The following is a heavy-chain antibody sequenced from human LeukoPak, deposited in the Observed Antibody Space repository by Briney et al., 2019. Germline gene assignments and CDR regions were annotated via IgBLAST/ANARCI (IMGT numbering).Heavy chain of an antibody. CDR1: GFTFSSYA. Sequence: AGGSLRLSCAASGFTFSSYAMSWVRQAPGKGLEWVSAISGSGGSTYYADSVKGRFTISRDNSKNTLYLQMNSLRAEDTAVYYCAKGLGGVKIYYFDYWGQGTLVTVSS. V-gene: IGHV3-23*01. CDR3: AKGLGGVKIYYFDY. CDR2: ISGSGGST. J-gene: IGHJ4*02. D-gene: IGHD3-16*01.